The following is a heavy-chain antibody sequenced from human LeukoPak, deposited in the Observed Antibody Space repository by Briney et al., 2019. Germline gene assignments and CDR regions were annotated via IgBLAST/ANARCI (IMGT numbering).Heavy chain of an antibody. Sequence: SETLSLTCAVYGGSFSGYYWSWIRQPPGKGLEWIGEINHSGSTNYNPSLKSRVTISVDTSKNQFSLKLSSVTAADTAVYYCARGRGSGSYYGRLRGYYFDYWGQGTLVTVSS. CDR1: GGSFSGYY. V-gene: IGHV4-34*01. CDR2: INHSGST. CDR3: ARGRGSGSYYGRLRGYYFDY. D-gene: IGHD1-26*01. J-gene: IGHJ4*02.